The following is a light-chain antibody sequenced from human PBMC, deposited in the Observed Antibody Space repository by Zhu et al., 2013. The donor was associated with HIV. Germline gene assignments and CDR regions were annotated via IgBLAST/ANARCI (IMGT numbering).Light chain of an antibody. CDR3: SSYTTSSPYV. CDR1: SSDVGGYDY. V-gene: IGLV2-14*01. CDR2: EVN. J-gene: IGLJ1*01. Sequence: QSALTQPASVSGSPGQSITISCTGTSSDVGGYDYVSWYQQHPGKAPKLMIYEVNNRPSGVSNRFSGSKSGNTASLTISGLQAADEADYYCSSYTTSSPYVFGTGTKVTVL.